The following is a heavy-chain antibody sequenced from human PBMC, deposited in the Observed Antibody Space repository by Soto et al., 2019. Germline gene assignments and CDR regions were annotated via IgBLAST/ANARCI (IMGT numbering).Heavy chain of an antibody. CDR2: INDSGNI. CDR3: ARGLILWFGELSRRGGYYYYMDV. J-gene: IGHJ6*03. V-gene: IGHV4-34*01. D-gene: IGHD3-10*01. CDR1: GGSFSGYQ. Sequence: QVQLQQWGAGLLKPSETLSLTCAVYGGSFSGYQWSWIRQTPGKGLEWIGEINDSGNINYNPSLKRRVTIFLDTPKKQISLKMSSVTDADTAVYYCARGLILWFGELSRRGGYYYYMDVWGKGTTVIVSS.